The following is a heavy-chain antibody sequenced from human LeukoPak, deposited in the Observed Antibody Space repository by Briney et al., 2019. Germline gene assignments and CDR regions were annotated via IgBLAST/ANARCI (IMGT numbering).Heavy chain of an antibody. CDR3: AKDYAAAGDGWFDP. D-gene: IGHD6-13*01. Sequence: GGSLRLSCAASGFTFSSYAMSWVRQAPGKGLEWVSAISGSGGSTYYADSVQGRFTISRDNSKNTPYLQMNSVRAEDTAVYYCAKDYAAAGDGWFDPWGQGTLVTVSS. CDR2: ISGSGGST. CDR1: GFTFSSYA. J-gene: IGHJ5*02. V-gene: IGHV3-23*01.